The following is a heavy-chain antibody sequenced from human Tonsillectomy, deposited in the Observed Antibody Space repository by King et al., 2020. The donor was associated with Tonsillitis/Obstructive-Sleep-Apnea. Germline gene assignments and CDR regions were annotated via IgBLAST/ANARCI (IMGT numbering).Heavy chain of an antibody. V-gene: IGHV4-34*01. D-gene: IGHD5-12*01. J-gene: IGHJ6*03. CDR3: ARGRRGYDYYYYYMDV. Sequence: VQLQQWGAGLLKPSETLSLTCAVYGGSFSDYYWSWIRQPPGKGLEWIGEINHSGSTNYNPSLTSRVTISADTSKNQFSLKLSSVTAADTAVYYCARGRRGYDYYYYYMDVWGKGTTVTVSS. CDR1: GGSFSDYY. CDR2: INHSGST.